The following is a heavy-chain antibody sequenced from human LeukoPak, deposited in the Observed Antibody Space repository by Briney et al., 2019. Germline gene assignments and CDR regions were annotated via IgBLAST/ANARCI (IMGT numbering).Heavy chain of an antibody. CDR3: ARGGIVVVPAATLDAFDI. Sequence: ASVKVSCKASGYTFTGYYMHWVRQAPGQGLEWIGWINPNSGGTNYAQKFKGRVTMTRDTSISPAYMELSRLRSDDTAVYSCARGGIVVVPAATLDAFDIWGQGTMVTVSP. D-gene: IGHD2-2*01. CDR2: INPNSGGT. CDR1: GYTFTGYY. J-gene: IGHJ3*02. V-gene: IGHV1-2*02.